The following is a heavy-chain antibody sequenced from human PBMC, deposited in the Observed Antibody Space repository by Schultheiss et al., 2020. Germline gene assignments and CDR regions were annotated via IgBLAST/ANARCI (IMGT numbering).Heavy chain of an antibody. V-gene: IGHV3-23*01. CDR3: ARRVIGHWYFDL. D-gene: IGHD2-21*01. CDR2: ISGSGGST. Sequence: GGSLRLSCAASGFTFSSYAMSWVRQAPGKGLEWVSAISGSGGSTYYADSVKGRFTISRDNSKNTLYLQMKSLRAEDTAVYYCARRVIGHWYFDLWGRGTLVTVSS. J-gene: IGHJ2*01. CDR1: GFTFSSYA.